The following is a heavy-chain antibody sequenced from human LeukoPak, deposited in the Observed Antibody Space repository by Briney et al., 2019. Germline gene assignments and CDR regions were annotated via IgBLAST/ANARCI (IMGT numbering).Heavy chain of an antibody. V-gene: IGHV3-7*01. J-gene: IGHJ4*02. CDR2: INEDGSNK. CDR1: GFSFSNHY. CDR3: TRVIVAVPGYFDYFDF. Sequence: PGGSLRLSCTASGFSFSNHYMRWIRQAPGKGLEWVANINEDGSNKWHLGSVKGRFTVSRDNARNSLYLQMNSLRVEDTVVYYCTRVIVAVPGYFDYFDFRGQGVLVTVSS. D-gene: IGHD6-19*01.